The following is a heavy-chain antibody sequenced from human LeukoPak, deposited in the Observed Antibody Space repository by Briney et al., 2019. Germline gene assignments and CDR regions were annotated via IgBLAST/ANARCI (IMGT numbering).Heavy chain of an antibody. CDR2: INPNSGGT. V-gene: IGHV1-2*02. CDR1: GYTFTGYY. Sequence: ASVKVSCKASGYTFTGYYMHWVRQAPGQGLEWMGWINPNSGGTNYAQKFQGRVTMTRDTSISTAYMELSRLRSDDTAVYYCARDFPPYCSSTSCYPGDAFDIWGQGTMVTVSS. CDR3: ARDFPPYCSSTSCYPGDAFDI. D-gene: IGHD2-2*01. J-gene: IGHJ3*02.